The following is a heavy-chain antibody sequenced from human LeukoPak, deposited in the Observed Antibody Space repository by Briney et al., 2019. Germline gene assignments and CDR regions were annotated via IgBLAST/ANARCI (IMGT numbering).Heavy chain of an antibody. D-gene: IGHD1-26*01. J-gene: IGHJ4*02. CDR3: ARSLLWALDY. Sequence: GGSLRLSCAGSGFTFSSCSMNWVRQAPGKGLEWISYISSTSSTIYYADSVKGRFTISRDNAKSSLYLQMNSLRAEDTAVYYCARSLLWALDYWGQGTLVTVSS. V-gene: IGHV3-48*01. CDR1: GFTFSSCS. CDR2: ISSTSSTI.